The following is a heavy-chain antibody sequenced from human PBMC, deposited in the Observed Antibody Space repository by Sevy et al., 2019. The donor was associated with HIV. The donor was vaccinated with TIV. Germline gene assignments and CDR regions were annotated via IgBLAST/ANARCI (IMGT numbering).Heavy chain of an antibody. D-gene: IGHD4-17*01. V-gene: IGHV3-48*01. CDR1: GFTFSFYS. Sequence: GGSLRLSCAASGFTFSFYSMNWVRQAPGKGLEWVSYISSGSNTIYYADSVKGRFTISRDNAKNSLYLQMNSLRAEDTAVYYCARFGDYGFKNFDYWGQGTLVTVSS. CDR3: ARFGDYGFKNFDY. J-gene: IGHJ4*02. CDR2: ISSGSNTI.